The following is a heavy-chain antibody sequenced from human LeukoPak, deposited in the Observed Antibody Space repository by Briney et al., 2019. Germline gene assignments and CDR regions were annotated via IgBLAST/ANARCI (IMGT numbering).Heavy chain of an antibody. CDR3: AKAVDSNYEYYFDY. D-gene: IGHD4-11*01. J-gene: IGHJ4*02. V-gene: IGHV3-23*01. Sequence: GGSLRLSCAASGFTFSSYAMSWVRQAPGKGPEWVSAISGSGGSTCYADSVKGRFTISRDNSKNTLYLQMNSLRAEDTAVYYCAKAVDSNYEYYFDYWGQGTLVTVSS. CDR1: GFTFSSYA. CDR2: ISGSGGST.